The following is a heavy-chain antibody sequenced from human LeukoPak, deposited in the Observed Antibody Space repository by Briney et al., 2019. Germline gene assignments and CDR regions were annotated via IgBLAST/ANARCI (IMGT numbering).Heavy chain of an antibody. V-gene: IGHV3-30-3*01. J-gene: IGHJ6*02. CDR3: ARDQMGCGGDCTGGYYYYYGMDV. CDR2: ISYDGTYK. CDR1: GFTFSSYA. Sequence: GGSLRLSCAASGFTFSSYAIHWVRQAQGKGLEWVAVISYDGTYKYYADSVKGRFNISRDNSKNTLFLQMNSLRAEDTAVYYCARDQMGCGGDCTGGYYYYYGMDVWGQGTTVTVSS. D-gene: IGHD2-21*02.